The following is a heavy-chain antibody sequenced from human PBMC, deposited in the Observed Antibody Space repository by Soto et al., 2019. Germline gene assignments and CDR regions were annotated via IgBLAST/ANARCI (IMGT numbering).Heavy chain of an antibody. J-gene: IGHJ4*01. CDR1: GYTFTSYY. D-gene: IGHD2-15*01. Sequence: QVQLVQSGAEVKKPGASVKVSCKASGYTFTSYYMHWVRQAPGQGLEWMGIINPSGGSTSYAQKFQGRVTMTRDTSTSTVYMELSSLRSEYTAVYYCARDAEDIVVVVAALGYFDYWVHGTLVTVSS. CDR3: ARDAEDIVVVVAALGYFDY. V-gene: IGHV1-46*01. CDR2: INPSGGST.